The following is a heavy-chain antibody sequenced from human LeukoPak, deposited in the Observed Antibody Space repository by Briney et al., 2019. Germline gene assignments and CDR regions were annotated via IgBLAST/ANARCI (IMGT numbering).Heavy chain of an antibody. Sequence: SETLSLTCTVSGGPVNSYNWNWIRQPPGKGLEWIGYISETGSPQYNSSLENRVTLSLDTSKNLFSLNLRSATVADTAVYYCARQDALGKYPPPYYMDVWGKGTTVIVS. CDR2: ISETGSP. D-gene: IGHD3-16*01. CDR3: ARQDALGKYPPPYYMDV. CDR1: GGPVNSYN. V-gene: IGHV4-59*08. J-gene: IGHJ6*03.